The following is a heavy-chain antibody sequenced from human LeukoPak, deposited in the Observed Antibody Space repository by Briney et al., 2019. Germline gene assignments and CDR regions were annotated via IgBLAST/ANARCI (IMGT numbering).Heavy chain of an antibody. Sequence: PGGSLRLSCAASGFTFSSYGMHWVRQAPGKGLEWVAVIWYDGSNKYYADSVKGRFTISRDNSKNTLYLQMNSLRAEDTAVYYCAKEYCGGDCYPEYFQHWGQGTLVTVSS. CDR1: GFTFSSYG. D-gene: IGHD2-21*02. J-gene: IGHJ1*01. V-gene: IGHV3-33*06. CDR3: AKEYCGGDCYPEYFQH. CDR2: IWYDGSNK.